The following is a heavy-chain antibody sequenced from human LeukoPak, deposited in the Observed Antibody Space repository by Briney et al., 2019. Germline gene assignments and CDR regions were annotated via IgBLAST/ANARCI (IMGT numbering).Heavy chain of an antibody. D-gene: IGHD1-26*01. CDR2: ISGSGGST. CDR3: ARGAKWAYYFDY. V-gene: IGHV3-23*01. J-gene: IGHJ4*02. CDR1: GFTFSDYT. Sequence: GGSLKLSCAGLGFTFSDYTMTWVRQTPEKGLQWVSGISGSGGSTNYADSVKGRFTISRDNAKDTLYLHMNSLTAEDTAVYYCARGAKWAYYFDYWGQGTLVTVSS.